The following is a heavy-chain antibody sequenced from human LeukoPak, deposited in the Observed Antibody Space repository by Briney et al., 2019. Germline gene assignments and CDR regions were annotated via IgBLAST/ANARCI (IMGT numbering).Heavy chain of an antibody. Sequence: SETLSLTCAVYGGSFSGYYWSWIRQPPGKGPEWIGEINHSGSTNYNPSLKSRVTISVDTSKNQFSLKLSSVTAADTAVYYCARDSPSTYYYDSSGQDFFDYWGQGTLVTVSS. CDR1: GGSFSGYY. V-gene: IGHV4-34*01. J-gene: IGHJ4*02. CDR3: ARDSPSTYYYDSSGQDFFDY. CDR2: INHSGST. D-gene: IGHD3-22*01.